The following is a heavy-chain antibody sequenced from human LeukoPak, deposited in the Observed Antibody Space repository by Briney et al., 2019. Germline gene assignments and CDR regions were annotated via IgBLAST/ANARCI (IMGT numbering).Heavy chain of an antibody. CDR1: GGSISSSSYY. D-gene: IGHD5-18*01. Sequence: SETLSLTCTVSGGSISSSSYYWGWIRQPPGKGLEWIGSIYYSGSTYYNPSLKSRVTISVDTSKNQFSLKLSSVTAADTAVYYCARDQAEYSYGTGGFDYWGQGTLVTVSS. CDR3: ARDQAEYSYGTGGFDY. V-gene: IGHV4-39*07. CDR2: IYYSGST. J-gene: IGHJ4*02.